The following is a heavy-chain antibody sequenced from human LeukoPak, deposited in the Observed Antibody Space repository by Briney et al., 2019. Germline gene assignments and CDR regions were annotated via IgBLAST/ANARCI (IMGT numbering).Heavy chain of an antibody. J-gene: IGHJ3*02. D-gene: IGHD2-21*02. CDR2: IHYSGST. CDR1: GGSINSYY. V-gene: IGHV4-59*01. CDR3: ARHARHASCGNDCFSRAFDI. Sequence: SKTLSLTCTVSGGSINSYYWSWIRQPPGKGPEWIGYIHYSGSTKYDPSLKSRVTISVDTSKNQFSLKLNSVTTADTAVYYCARHARHASCGNDCFSRAFDIWGQVTMVIVSS.